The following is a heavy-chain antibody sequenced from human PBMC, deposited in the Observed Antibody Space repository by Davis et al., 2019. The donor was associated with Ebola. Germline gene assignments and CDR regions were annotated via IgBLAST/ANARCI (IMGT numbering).Heavy chain of an antibody. CDR3: ARGPGYDFWSGYPYYYYGMDV. J-gene: IGHJ6*02. V-gene: IGHV3-33*01. CDR2: IWYDGSNK. Sequence: GGSLRLSCAASGFTFSSYGMHWVRQAPGNGLEWVAVIWYDGSNKYYADSVKGRFTISRDNSKNTLYLQMNSLRAEDTAVYYCARGPGYDFWSGYPYYYYGMDVWGQGTTVTVSS. CDR1: GFTFSSYG. D-gene: IGHD3-3*01.